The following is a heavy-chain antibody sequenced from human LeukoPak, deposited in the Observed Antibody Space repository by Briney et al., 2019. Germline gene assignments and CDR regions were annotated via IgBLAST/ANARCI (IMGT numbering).Heavy chain of an antibody. V-gene: IGHV1-8*01. D-gene: IGHD6-13*01. CDR1: GYTFTNYD. CDR3: ARGPVSTHGMDV. Sequence: APVKVSCKASGYTFTNYDINWVRQAPGQGLEWMGWRNPNSGRTGFAQKFQGRLTMTADTSISTAYMELSSLTSDDTAVYYCARGPVSTHGMDVWGQGTTVTVSS. CDR2: RNPNSGRT. J-gene: IGHJ6*02.